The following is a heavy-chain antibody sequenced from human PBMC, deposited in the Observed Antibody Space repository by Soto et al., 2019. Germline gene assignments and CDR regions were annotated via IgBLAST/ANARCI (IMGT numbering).Heavy chain of an antibody. D-gene: IGHD3-22*01. Sequence: QVQLVQSGAEVKKPGASVKVSCKASGYTFTSYGISWVRQAPGQGLEWMGWISAYNGNTNYAQKLQGRVTMTTDTSTSTAYMELRSLRSDDTAVYYCARDLRGYYDSSGYYASSYWGQGTLVTVSP. J-gene: IGHJ4*02. CDR3: ARDLRGYYDSSGYYASSY. V-gene: IGHV1-18*01. CDR2: ISAYNGNT. CDR1: GYTFTSYG.